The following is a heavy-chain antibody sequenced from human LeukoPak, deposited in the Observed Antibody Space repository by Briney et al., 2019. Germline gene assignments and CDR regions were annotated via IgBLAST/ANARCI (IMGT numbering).Heavy chain of an antibody. J-gene: IGHJ5*02. CDR2: IYTSGST. CDR3: ARDNLWFGNFDP. V-gene: IGHV4-4*07. Sequence: SETLSLTRTVSGGSSSSYYWSWIRQPAGKGLEWIGRIYTSGSTNYNPSLRSRVTMSVDTSKNQFSLKLSSVTAADTAVYYCARDNLWFGNFDPWGQGTLVTVSS. D-gene: IGHD3-10*01. CDR1: GGSSSSYY.